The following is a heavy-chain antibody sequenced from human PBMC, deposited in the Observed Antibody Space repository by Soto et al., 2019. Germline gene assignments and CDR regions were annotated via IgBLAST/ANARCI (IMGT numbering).Heavy chain of an antibody. J-gene: IGHJ4*02. CDR1: GYSFTSYW. CDR3: ARVSACSGGSCYYFDY. D-gene: IGHD2-15*01. CDR2: IYPGDSDT. V-gene: IGHV5-51*01. Sequence: GESLKISCKGSGYSFTSYWIGWVRQMPGKGLEWMGIIYPGDSDTRYSPSFQGQVTISADKSISTTYLQWSSLKASGTAMYYCARVSACSGGSCYYFDYWGQGTLVTVSS.